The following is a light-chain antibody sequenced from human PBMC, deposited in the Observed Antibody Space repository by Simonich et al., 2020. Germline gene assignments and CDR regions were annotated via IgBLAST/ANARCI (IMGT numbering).Light chain of an antibody. V-gene: IGKV3-15*01. CDR2: GAS. CDR1: QSVSSN. Sequence: EIVMTQSPATLSVSPVERATLSCRASQSVSSNLAWYQQKPGKAPRLLIYGASTRATGIPARFSVSGSGKEFTLTISSLQSEDFAVYDCQQYNNWPPLTFGGGTKVEIK. J-gene: IGKJ4*01. CDR3: QQYNNWPPLT.